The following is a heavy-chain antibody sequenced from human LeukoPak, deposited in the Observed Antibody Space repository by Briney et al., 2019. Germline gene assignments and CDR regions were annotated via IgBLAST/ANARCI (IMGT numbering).Heavy chain of an antibody. D-gene: IGHD3-22*01. Sequence: GESLKISCKGSGYSLTTYWIGWVRQMPGKGLEWMGIIYPDDSDTRYSPSFQGQITISADKFITTAYLQWSSLQASDTAMYYCVREDSSAWQAFDYWGQGTLVTVSS. V-gene: IGHV5-51*01. J-gene: IGHJ4*02. CDR2: IYPDDSDT. CDR3: VREDSSAWQAFDY. CDR1: GYSLTTYW.